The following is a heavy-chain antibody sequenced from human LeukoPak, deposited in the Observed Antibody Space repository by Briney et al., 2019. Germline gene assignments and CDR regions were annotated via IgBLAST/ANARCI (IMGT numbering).Heavy chain of an antibody. CDR2: ISYDGSNK. J-gene: IGHJ4*02. V-gene: IGHV3-30-3*01. Sequence: GGSLRLSCAASGFTFSGYAMHWVRQAPGKGLEWVAVISYDGSNKYYADSVKGRFTISRDNSKNTLYLQMNSLRAEDTAVYYCARDLSFADFWSGNYLDYWDQGTLVTVSS. CDR3: ARDLSFADFWSGNYLDY. D-gene: IGHD3-3*01. CDR1: GFTFSGYA.